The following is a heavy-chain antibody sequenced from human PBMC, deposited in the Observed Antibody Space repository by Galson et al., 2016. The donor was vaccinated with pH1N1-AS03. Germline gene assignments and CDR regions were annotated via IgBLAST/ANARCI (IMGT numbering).Heavy chain of an antibody. J-gene: IGHJ3*01. Sequence: QSGAEVKKPGDSLKISCKSSGYGFNGYWTGWVRQMPGKGLEWMGIIFPCDSDTRYSPSFQGQVTISADKSTRTTYLQWRSLKASDTAIYYCARPAHYDSSGRDALDVWGQGTMLIVSS. CDR2: IFPCDSDT. CDR3: ARPAHYDSSGRDALDV. D-gene: IGHD3-22*01. V-gene: IGHV5-51*03. CDR1: GYGFNGYW.